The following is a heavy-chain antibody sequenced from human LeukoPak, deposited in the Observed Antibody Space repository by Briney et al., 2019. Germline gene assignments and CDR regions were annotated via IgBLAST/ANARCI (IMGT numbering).Heavy chain of an antibody. J-gene: IGHJ6*03. CDR2: IHGNGST. CDR3: ARDMVSTWPYFYSYYYMDV. Sequence: ETLSLTCTVSGASITAHSWNWIRQTAEKGLEWIGRIHGNGSTNYNPSLKSRVTMSLDTSKSQFSLKLPSVTAADTALYYCARDMVSTWPYFYSYYYMDVWGQGTTVAVSS. V-gene: IGHV4-4*07. CDR1: GASITAHS. D-gene: IGHD6-13*01.